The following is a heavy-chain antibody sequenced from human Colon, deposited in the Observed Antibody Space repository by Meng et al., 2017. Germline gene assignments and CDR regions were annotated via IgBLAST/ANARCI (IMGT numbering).Heavy chain of an antibody. J-gene: IGHJ4*02. D-gene: IGHD2-21*01. CDR2: FYFSGNT. CDR1: GGSISSGDYY. CDR3: ARTGLHSYYFDY. V-gene: IGHV4-31*03. Sequence: QGPRRGSGPGLVKPSQTLSLTCTVSGGSISSGDYYWSWSRQHPGKGLEWIGYFYFSGNTYYNPSLKSRTTISIDTSKNQFSLNLFSLTVADTAVYYCARTGLHSYYFDYWGQGTLVTVSS.